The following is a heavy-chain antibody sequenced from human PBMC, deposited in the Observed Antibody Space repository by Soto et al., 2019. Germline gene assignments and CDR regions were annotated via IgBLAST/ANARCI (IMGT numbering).Heavy chain of an antibody. J-gene: IGHJ4*02. CDR1: GASVSNGDSY. V-gene: IGHV4-31*03. Sequence: QVQLQESGPGLVKPSQTLSLTCTVSGASVSNGDSYWNWIRQHPGRGLEWIGYIYYSGTTYYSPSLKSRVTISVDTSKNQFSLGLSSVTAADTAVYYCARDSSQRYGIDYWGQGTLVTVSS. D-gene: IGHD2-15*01. CDR2: IYYSGTT. CDR3: ARDSSQRYGIDY.